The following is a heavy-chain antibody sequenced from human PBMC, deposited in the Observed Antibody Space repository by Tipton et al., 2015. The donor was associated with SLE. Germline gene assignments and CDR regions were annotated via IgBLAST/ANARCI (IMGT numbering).Heavy chain of an antibody. CDR1: GGSISSGGYY. J-gene: IGHJ5*02. CDR2: INHSGST. D-gene: IGHD3-16*01. CDR3: ARGGGFDP. V-gene: IGHV4-39*07. Sequence: TLSLTCTVSGGSISSGGYYWSWIRQPPGKGLEWIGEINHSGSTNYNPSLKSRVTISVDTSKNQFSLKLSSVTAADTAVYYCARGGGFDPWGQGTLVTVSS.